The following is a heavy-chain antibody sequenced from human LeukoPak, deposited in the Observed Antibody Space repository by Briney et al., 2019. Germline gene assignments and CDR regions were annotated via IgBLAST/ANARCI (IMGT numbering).Heavy chain of an antibody. V-gene: IGHV3-73*01. Sequence: GGSLRLSCAASGFTFSGSAMHWVRQASGKGLEWVGRIRSKANSYATAYAASVKGRFTISRDDSKNTAYLQMNSLKTEDTAVYYCALQEYYYDSSGQTPDYWGQGTLVTVSS. CDR1: GFTFSGSA. D-gene: IGHD3-22*01. CDR2: IRSKANSYAT. CDR3: ALQEYYYDSSGQTPDY. J-gene: IGHJ4*02.